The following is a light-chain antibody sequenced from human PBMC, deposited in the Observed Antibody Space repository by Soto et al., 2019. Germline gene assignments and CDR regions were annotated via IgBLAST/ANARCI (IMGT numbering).Light chain of an antibody. CDR2: WAS. Sequence: DTVLTQSPDSMAGSLGERATINCKSSQSVFHSANNMNYLAWYQQKPGQSPKLLISWASIRDSGVPDRFSGSGSGTDFTLTINSLQAEDAAVYYCQQFYNTPPYTFGQGTRLEIK. CDR3: QQFYNTPPYT. J-gene: IGKJ5*01. CDR1: QSVFHSANNMNY. V-gene: IGKV4-1*01.